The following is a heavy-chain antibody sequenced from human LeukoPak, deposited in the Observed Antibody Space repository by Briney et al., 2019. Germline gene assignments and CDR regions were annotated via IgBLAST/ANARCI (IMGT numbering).Heavy chain of an antibody. V-gene: IGHV4-34*08. CDR2: SNDSGGP. Sequence: PSETLSLTCAVYGGTFSGYYWSWIRQPPGKRLEWVGESNDSGGPNYNPSLKSRVAISADKSKNQVSLKLTSVAAADTAVYYCATESGSYPVPDAFDIWGQGTMVTVSS. J-gene: IGHJ3*02. CDR3: ATESGSYPVPDAFDI. D-gene: IGHD1-26*01. CDR1: GGTFSGYY.